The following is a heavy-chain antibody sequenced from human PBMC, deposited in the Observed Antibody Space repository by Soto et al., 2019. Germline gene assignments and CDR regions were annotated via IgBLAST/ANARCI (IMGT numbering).Heavy chain of an antibody. D-gene: IGHD5-12*01. CDR2: ISAYNGNT. V-gene: IGHV1-18*01. J-gene: IGHJ6*02. Sequence: GASVKVSCKASGYTFTSYGISWVRQAPGQGLEWMGWISAYNGNTNYAQKLQGRVTMTTDTSTSTAYMELRSLRSDDTAVYYCARPKGDIVATKGYYYGMDVWGQGTTVTVSS. CDR3: ARPKGDIVATKGYYYGMDV. CDR1: GYTFTSYG.